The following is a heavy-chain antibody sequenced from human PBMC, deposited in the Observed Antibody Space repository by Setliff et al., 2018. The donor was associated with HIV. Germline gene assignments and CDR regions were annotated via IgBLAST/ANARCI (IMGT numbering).Heavy chain of an antibody. Sequence: SVKVSCKGSGDTFTTYVVSWVRQAPGQGLEWMGGRSPIFSTTNYAQKFQGRDTITTDESTSRAYMELSSLRSEDTAVYYCAITSRGYSLQRGGAFDIWGQGTLVTVSS. CDR3: AITSRGYSLQRGGAFDI. CDR2: RSPIFSTT. CDR1: GDTFTTYV. J-gene: IGHJ3*02. V-gene: IGHV1-69*05. D-gene: IGHD3-22*01.